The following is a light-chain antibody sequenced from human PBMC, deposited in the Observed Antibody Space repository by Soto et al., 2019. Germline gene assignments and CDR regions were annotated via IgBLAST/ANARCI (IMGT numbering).Light chain of an antibody. CDR3: AAWDDSLNGSYV. V-gene: IGLV1-44*01. CDR1: SSNIGSNT. J-gene: IGLJ1*01. CDR2: SNN. Sequence: QSVLTQPPSASGTPGQRVTISCSGSSSNIGSNTVNWYQQPPGTAPKLLIYSNNQRPSGVPDRFSGSKSGTSASLAISGLQSEDEADYYCAAWDDSLNGSYVFGAGTKANV.